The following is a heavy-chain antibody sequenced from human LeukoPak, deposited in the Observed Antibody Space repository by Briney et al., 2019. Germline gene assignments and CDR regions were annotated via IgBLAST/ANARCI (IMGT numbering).Heavy chain of an antibody. V-gene: IGHV1-2*02. CDR3: ARVGYSSGWYDFDY. J-gene: IGHJ4*02. Sequence: GASVKVSCKASGYTFTGYYMHWVRQAPGQGFEWMGWINPNSGGTNYAQKFQGRVTMTRDTSISTAYMELSRLRSDDTAVYYCARVGYSSGWYDFDYWGQGTLVTVSS. D-gene: IGHD6-19*01. CDR1: GYTFTGYY. CDR2: INPNSGGT.